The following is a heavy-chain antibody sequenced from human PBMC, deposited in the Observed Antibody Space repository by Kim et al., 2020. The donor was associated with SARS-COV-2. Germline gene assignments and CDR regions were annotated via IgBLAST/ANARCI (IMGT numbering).Heavy chain of an antibody. D-gene: IGHD5-18*01. CDR3: ARHVKHSYGFNY. Sequence: NYHPSLKSRVTISVDTSKNQFSLKLSSVTAADTAVYYCARHVKHSYGFNYWGQGTLVTVSS. V-gene: IGHV4-59*08. J-gene: IGHJ4*02.